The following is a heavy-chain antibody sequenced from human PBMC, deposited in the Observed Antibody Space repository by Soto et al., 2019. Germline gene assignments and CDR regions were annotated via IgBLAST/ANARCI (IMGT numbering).Heavy chain of an antibody. D-gene: IGHD2-2*01. CDR1: GFTFSSYG. Sequence: QVQLVESGGGVVQPGRSLRLSCAASGFTFSSYGMHWVRQAPGKGLEWVAVIWYDGSNKYYADSVKGRFTISRDNSKNTLYLQMNRLRAEEAAVYYWARAECCSSTSCYYYYMDVWGKGTTVTVSS. V-gene: IGHV3-33*01. J-gene: IGHJ6*03. CDR2: IWYDGSNK. CDR3: ARAECCSSTSCYYYYMDV.